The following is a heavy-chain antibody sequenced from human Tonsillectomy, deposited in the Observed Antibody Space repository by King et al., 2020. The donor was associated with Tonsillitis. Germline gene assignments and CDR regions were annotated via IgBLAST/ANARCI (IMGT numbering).Heavy chain of an antibody. V-gene: IGHV3-48*01. CDR1: GFTFSSYS. Sequence: VQLVESGGGLVQPGGSLRLSCAASGFTFSSYSRNWVRQAPGKGREWVAYISSSSSTIYYADTVKGRFTISRDNAKNSLYLQMNSLRAEDTAVYYCAGQVAASQNWFDPWGQGTLVTVAS. CDR3: AGQVAASQNWFDP. J-gene: IGHJ5*02. CDR2: ISSSSSTI. D-gene: IGHD2-15*01.